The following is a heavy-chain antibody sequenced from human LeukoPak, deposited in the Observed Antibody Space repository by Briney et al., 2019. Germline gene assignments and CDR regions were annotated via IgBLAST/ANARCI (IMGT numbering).Heavy chain of an antibody. V-gene: IGHV4-31*03. CDR1: GGSISSGGYY. J-gene: IGHJ6*02. D-gene: IGHD3-3*01. CDR2: IYYSGST. CDR3: ARDRGYDFWSGYWTHYYYYGMDV. Sequence: PSQTLSLTCTVSGGSISSGGYYWSWIRQHPGKGLEWIGYIYYSGSTYYNPSLKSRVTISVDTSKNQFSLKLSSVTAADTAVYYCARDRGYDFWSGYWTHYYYYGMDVWGQGTTVTVSS.